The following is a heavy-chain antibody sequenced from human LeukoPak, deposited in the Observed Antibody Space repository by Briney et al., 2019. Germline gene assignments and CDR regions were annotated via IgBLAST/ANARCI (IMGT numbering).Heavy chain of an antibody. Sequence: ASVKVPCKASGYTFIRYDINWVRQATGQGLEWMGWMNPSSGNTGSAQKFQGRVTMTRNTSINTAYMELSSLRPEDTAMYYCARVVTIFGVAVFDYWGQGTLITVSS. D-gene: IGHD3-3*01. V-gene: IGHV1-8*01. CDR3: ARVVTIFGVAVFDY. J-gene: IGHJ4*02. CDR2: MNPSSGNT. CDR1: GYTFIRYD.